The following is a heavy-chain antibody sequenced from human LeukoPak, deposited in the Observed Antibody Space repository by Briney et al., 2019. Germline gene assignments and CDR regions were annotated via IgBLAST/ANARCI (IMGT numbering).Heavy chain of an antibody. V-gene: IGHV4-34*01. CDR2: INHSGST. CDR1: GGSFSGYY. Sequence: SETLSLTCAVYGGSFSGYYWSWIRQPPGKGLEWIGEINHSGSTNYNPSLKSRVTISVDTSKNQFSLKLSSVTAADTAVYYCAGLGKLQYLDYWGQGTLVTVSS. CDR3: AGLGKLQYLDY. J-gene: IGHJ4*02. D-gene: IGHD4-11*01.